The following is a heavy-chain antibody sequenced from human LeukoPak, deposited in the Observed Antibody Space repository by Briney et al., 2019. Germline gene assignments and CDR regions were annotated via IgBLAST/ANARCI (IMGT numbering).Heavy chain of an antibody. CDR3: VSPRGFSYGYFDY. V-gene: IGHV4-39*01. CDR2: IYYSKNT. CDR1: GGSISSSSAY. J-gene: IGHJ4*02. D-gene: IGHD5-18*01. Sequence: SETLSLTCTVSGGSISSSSAYWGWIRQPPGKGLEWIGSIYYSKNTYYNPSLKSRVTISADTYKNQFSLTLGYVSATDTAVYYCVSPRGFSYGYFDYWGQGTLVTVSS.